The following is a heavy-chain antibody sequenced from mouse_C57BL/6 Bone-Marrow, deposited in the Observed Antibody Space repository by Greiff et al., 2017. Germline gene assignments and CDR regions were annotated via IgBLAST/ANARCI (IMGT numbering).Heavy chain of an antibody. V-gene: IGHV1-64*01. Sequence: QAQLQQPGAELVKPGASVKLSCQAFGYTFTSYWMHWVKQRPGQGLEWIGMIHPNSGSTNYNEKFMSKATLTVDKSSSTAYMQLSSLTSEDTAVYYCARGKILRFFDNWCQGTTLTVSS. CDR2: IHPNSGST. CDR1: GYTFTSYW. CDR3: ARGKILRFFDN. J-gene: IGHJ2*01.